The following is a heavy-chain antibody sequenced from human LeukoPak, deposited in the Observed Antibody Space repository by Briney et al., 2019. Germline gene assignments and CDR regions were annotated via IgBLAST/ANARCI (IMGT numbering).Heavy chain of an antibody. J-gene: IGHJ4*02. D-gene: IGHD2-21*02. CDR1: GGSLSGSSYY. Sequence: PSETLSLTCTVSGGSLSGSSYYWGWIRQPPGKGLEWIGSMYYSGSTYYNPSLKSRVTISLDTSKDQFSLKLNSVTAADTAVYYCARYGYCGGDRCFYDYWGQGTLVTVSS. CDR2: MYYSGST. V-gene: IGHV4-39*07. CDR3: ARYGYCGGDRCFYDY.